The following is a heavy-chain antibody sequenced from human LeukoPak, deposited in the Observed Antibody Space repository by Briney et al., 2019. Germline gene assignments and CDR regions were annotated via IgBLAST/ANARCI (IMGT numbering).Heavy chain of an antibody. D-gene: IGHD1-26*01. CDR3: ARDHQWELKY. CDR2: INPSGGST. J-gene: IGHJ4*02. CDR1: GYTFTSYY. Sequence: ASVKVSCKASGYTFTSYYMHWVRQAPGQGLEWMGIINPSGGSTSYARKFQGRVTMTRDTSTSTVYMELSSLRSEDTAVHYCARDHQWELKYWGQGTLVTVSS. V-gene: IGHV1-46*01.